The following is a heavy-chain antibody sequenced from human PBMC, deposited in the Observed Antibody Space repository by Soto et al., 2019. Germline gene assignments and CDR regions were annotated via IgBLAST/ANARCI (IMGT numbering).Heavy chain of an antibody. CDR2: LSGSGVTT. D-gene: IGHD2-15*01. J-gene: IGHJ5*02. CDR1: GFTFSNYA. Sequence: VQLLESGGGLVQPGGSLRLSCAASGFTFSNYAMSWVRQAPGKGLEWVSTLSGSGVTTYHADSVQGRFTISRDNSKNTLNLQMNSLRGEDTAVYYCAKGQMVCSGSIFSLRFDPWGQGTLVTVSS. V-gene: IGHV3-23*01. CDR3: AKGQMVCSGSIFSLRFDP.